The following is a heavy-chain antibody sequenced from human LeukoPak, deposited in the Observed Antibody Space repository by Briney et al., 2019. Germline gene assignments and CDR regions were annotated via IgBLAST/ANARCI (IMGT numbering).Heavy chain of an antibody. CDR3: ARRMNYDILTGKYYFDY. CDR1: GYSFSSYW. J-gene: IGHJ4*02. CDR2: IYPGDSDT. D-gene: IGHD3-9*01. Sequence: GESLKISCKGAGYSFSSYWIGWVRQMPGKGLEWMGIIYPGDSDTRNSPSFQGQVTISADKSISTAYLQRSSLKASDTAMYYCARRMNYDILTGKYYFDYWGQGTLVTVSS. V-gene: IGHV5-51*01.